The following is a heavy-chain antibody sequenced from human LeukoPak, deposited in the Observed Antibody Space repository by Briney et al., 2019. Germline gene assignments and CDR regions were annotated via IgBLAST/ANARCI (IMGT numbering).Heavy chain of an antibody. Sequence: GGSLRLSCAASGFTFSSYSMNWVRQAPGKGLEWVSAISGSGTNTHYADSVKGRFTISRDNSKNTLDLQMNSLRVEDTAVYYCAKVHMDYYGDYGNDHWGQGTLVTVSS. CDR1: GFTFSSYS. J-gene: IGHJ5*02. CDR2: ISGSGTNT. V-gene: IGHV3-23*01. D-gene: IGHD4-17*01. CDR3: AKVHMDYYGDYGNDH.